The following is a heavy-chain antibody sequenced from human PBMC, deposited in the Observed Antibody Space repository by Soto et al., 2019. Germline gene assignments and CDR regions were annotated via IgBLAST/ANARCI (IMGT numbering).Heavy chain of an antibody. D-gene: IGHD3-22*01. V-gene: IGHV3-23*01. Sequence: EVPLLESGGGLVQPGGSLRLSCAASGFTFSSYAMSWVRQAPGKGLEWVSVISGSGGGTYYADSVKGRFTISRDNSKNTLYLQMNSLRAEDTAVYYCAKLPDYYDSSGHWGQGTLVTGSS. CDR1: GFTFSSYA. CDR2: ISGSGGGT. J-gene: IGHJ4*02. CDR3: AKLPDYYDSSGH.